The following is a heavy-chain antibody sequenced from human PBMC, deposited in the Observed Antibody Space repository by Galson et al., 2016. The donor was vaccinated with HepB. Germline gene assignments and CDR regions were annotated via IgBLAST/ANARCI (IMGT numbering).Heavy chain of an antibody. CDR2: IGSSSGVI. Sequence: RLSCAASGFTFSNYNMNWVRQAPGKGLEWVSYIGSSSGVINYADSVKGRFTISRDNAKNSLYLQMNSLRDEDTAVYYCARSDSSGSYSPQYFQHWGQGTLVTVSS. J-gene: IGHJ1*01. CDR3: ARSDSSGSYSPQYFQH. V-gene: IGHV3-48*02. CDR1: GFTFSNYN. D-gene: IGHD3-22*01.